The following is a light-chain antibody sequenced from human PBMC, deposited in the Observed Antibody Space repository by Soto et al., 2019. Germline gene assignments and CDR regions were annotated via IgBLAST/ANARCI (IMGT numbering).Light chain of an antibody. V-gene: IGKV1-5*03. CDR2: KAS. Sequence: DIQMTQSPSTLSASVGDRVTITCRASQYISSWLAWYQQKPGKAPKLLIYKASSLESGVPSRFSGSGSGTEFTLTISSLLPDDFATYYCLQYNSQRTFGQGTKVEIK. J-gene: IGKJ1*01. CDR1: QYISSW. CDR3: LQYNSQRT.